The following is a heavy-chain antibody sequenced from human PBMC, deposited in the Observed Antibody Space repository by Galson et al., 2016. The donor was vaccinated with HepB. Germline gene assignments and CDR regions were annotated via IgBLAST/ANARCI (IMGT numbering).Heavy chain of an antibody. J-gene: IGHJ5*02. CDR1: GFTFSSYA. CDR3: ARASWSEKSWFDP. CDR2: ISGSGGGT. Sequence: SLRLSCAASGFTFSSYAMSWVRQAPGKGVEWVSAISGSGGGTYYADSVKGRFIISRDNSKKTLYLQMNSLRAEDTAVYFCARASWSEKSWFDPWGQGTLVTVSS. V-gene: IGHV3-23*01. D-gene: IGHD2-2*01.